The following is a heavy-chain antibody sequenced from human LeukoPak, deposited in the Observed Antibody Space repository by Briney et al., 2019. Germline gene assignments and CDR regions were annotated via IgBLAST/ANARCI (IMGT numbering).Heavy chain of an antibody. V-gene: IGHV1-2*02. CDR2: INPNSGGT. CDR1: GYTFTGYY. CDR3: ARVHFPYYDILTRDWFDP. J-gene: IGHJ5*02. Sequence: ASVKVSCKASGYTFTGYYMHWVRQAPGQGLEWMGWINPNSGGTNYAQKFQGRVTMTRDTSISTAYMELSRLRSDDTAVYYCARVHFPYYDILTRDWFDPWGQETLVTVSS. D-gene: IGHD3-9*01.